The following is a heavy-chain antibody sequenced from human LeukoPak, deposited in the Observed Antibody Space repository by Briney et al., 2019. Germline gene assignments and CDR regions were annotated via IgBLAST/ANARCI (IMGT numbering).Heavy chain of an antibody. Sequence: PSETLSLTCTVSGGSISSYYWSWIRQPPGKGLEWIGYIYYSGSTNYNPSLKSRVTISVDTSKNQFSLKLSSVTAADTAVYYCARLEDDSSSWYSSYFDYWGQGTLVTVSS. V-gene: IGHV4-59*08. CDR2: IYYSGST. D-gene: IGHD6-13*01. J-gene: IGHJ4*02. CDR3: ARLEDDSSSWYSSYFDY. CDR1: GGSISSYY.